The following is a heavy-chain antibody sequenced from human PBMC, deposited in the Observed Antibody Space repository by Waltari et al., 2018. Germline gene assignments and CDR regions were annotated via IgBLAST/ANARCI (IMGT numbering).Heavy chain of an antibody. CDR2: IYYGGTT. CDR3: ARAFSRYYYDSSGYYVGDY. Sequence: QVQLQESGPGLVKPSQTLSLTCTVSGCSISSGDYYWSWIRQPPGRGLEWIGYIYYGGTTYYNPYLKRRGTRSVDTSKSQFSLKLSSVTAADTAVYYCARAFSRYYYDSSGYYVGDYWGQGTLVTVSS. CDR1: GCSISSGDYY. J-gene: IGHJ4*02. D-gene: IGHD3-22*01. V-gene: IGHV4-30-4*01.